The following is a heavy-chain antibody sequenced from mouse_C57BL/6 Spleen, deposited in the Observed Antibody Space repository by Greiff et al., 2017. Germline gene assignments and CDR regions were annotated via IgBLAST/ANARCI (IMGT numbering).Heavy chain of an antibody. D-gene: IGHD2-5*01. Sequence: QVQLQQPGAELVKPGASVKMSCKASGYTFTSYWITWVKQRPGQGLEWIGDIYPGSGSTNYNEKFKSKATLTVDTSSSTAYMQLSSLTSEDSAVYYCAAYCSNPYYAMDYWGQGTSVTVSS. CDR3: AAYCSNPYYAMDY. V-gene: IGHV1-55*01. CDR1: GYTFTSYW. J-gene: IGHJ4*01. CDR2: IYPGSGST.